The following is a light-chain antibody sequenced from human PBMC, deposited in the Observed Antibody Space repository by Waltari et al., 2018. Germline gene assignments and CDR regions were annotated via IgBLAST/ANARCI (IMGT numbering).Light chain of an antibody. CDR3: QQYNNWPPLT. V-gene: IGKV3-15*01. CDR2: GAS. J-gene: IGKJ4*01. CDR1: QSVSSD. Sequence: EIVMTQSPGPLSVSPGERATLSCRASQSVSSDLAWYQQKPGQAPRLLIYGASTRATGTPARYSGSGSGTEFTLTISSLQSEDLAVYYCQQYNNWPPLTFGGGTKVEIK.